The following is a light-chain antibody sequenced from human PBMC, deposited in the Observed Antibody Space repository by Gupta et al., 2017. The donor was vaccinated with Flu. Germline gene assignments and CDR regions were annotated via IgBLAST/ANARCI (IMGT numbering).Light chain of an antibody. Sequence: PPSLSAAVGDRVTITCRASQSISSYLNWYQQKPGKAPKLLIYAASRLQSGVPSRFSGSGSGTDFTLTIRRLQPEDFATYYCQQSDSTLLTFGGGTKVEIK. V-gene: IGKV1-39*01. CDR1: QSISSY. J-gene: IGKJ4*01. CDR2: AAS. CDR3: QQSDSTLLT.